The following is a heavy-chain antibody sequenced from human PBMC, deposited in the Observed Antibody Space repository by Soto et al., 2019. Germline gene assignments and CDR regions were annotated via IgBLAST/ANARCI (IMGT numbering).Heavy chain of an antibody. D-gene: IGHD2-15*01. V-gene: IGHV3-23*01. CDR3: ARWPRYCSGSNCYSANMDV. J-gene: IGHJ6*03. CDR2: ISGSGGST. CDR1: GFTFSSYA. Sequence: PGGSLRLSCAGSGFTFSSYAMSWVRQAPGKGLEWVSAISGSGGSTYFADSVKGRFTISRDNSKNTLSLQLNSLRAEDTAVYYCARWPRYCSGSNCYSANMDVWGKGTTDTVSS.